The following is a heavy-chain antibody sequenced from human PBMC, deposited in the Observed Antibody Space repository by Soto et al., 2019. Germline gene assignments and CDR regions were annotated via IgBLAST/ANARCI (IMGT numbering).Heavy chain of an antibody. D-gene: IGHD4-17*01. CDR1: GSTFSSYT. V-gene: IGHV1-3*05. CDR2: TNVGNGNT. CDR3: ARGYYGDSLTD. Sequence: QVQLVQSGAEEKKPGASVKVSCKASGSTFSSYTMHWVRQAPGQSLEWMGWTNVGNGNTKYSQRFKGRVTITRDTSASTVYMGLRSLTSEDTAVYYCARGYYGDSLTDWGQGTLVTVSS. J-gene: IGHJ4*02.